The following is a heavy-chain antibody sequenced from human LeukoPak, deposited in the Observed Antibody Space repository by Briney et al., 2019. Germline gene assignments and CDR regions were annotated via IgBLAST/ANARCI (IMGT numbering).Heavy chain of an antibody. CDR2: IFYSGST. V-gene: IGHV4-39*07. CDR3: ARTFRNRVRDAFHI. Sequence: SETLSLTCTVSGDSISTTNYYWGWIRQSPGKGLDWIASIFYSGSTYYNPSLKSRVTISIATSKNQFSLILNSVTAADTAIYYCARTFRNRVRDAFHIWGQGALVIVSS. CDR1: GDSISTTNYY. J-gene: IGHJ3*02. D-gene: IGHD3-10*01.